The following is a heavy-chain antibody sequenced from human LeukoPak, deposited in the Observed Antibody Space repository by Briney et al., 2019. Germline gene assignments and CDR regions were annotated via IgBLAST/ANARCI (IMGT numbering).Heavy chain of an antibody. V-gene: IGHV4-38-2*01. Sequence: SETLPLTCAVSGYSISSGYYWGWIRQPPGKGLEWIGSIYHSGSTYYNPSLKSRVTISVDTSKNQFSLKLSSVTAADTAVYYCARAPSYDFWSGYFDYWGQGTLVTVSS. D-gene: IGHD3-3*01. CDR2: IYHSGST. J-gene: IGHJ4*02. CDR3: ARAPSYDFWSGYFDY. CDR1: GYSISSGYY.